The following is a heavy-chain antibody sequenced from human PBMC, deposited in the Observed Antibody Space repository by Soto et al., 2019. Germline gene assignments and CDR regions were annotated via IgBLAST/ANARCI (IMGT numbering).Heavy chain of an antibody. CDR3: ARVTFLIVGPVFSTPFDF. D-gene: IGHD1-26*01. CDR1: GASVSSGGFS. V-gene: IGHV4-61*08. CDR2: ISYSGST. J-gene: IGHJ4*02. Sequence: PSETLSLTCTVAGASVSSGGFSWSWIRQPPGKGLEWIGSISYSGSTTYYPSLRSRVTISVDTSKNQFSLRLNSVTAADTAIYFCARVTFLIVGPVFSTPFDFWGQGTLVTVSS.